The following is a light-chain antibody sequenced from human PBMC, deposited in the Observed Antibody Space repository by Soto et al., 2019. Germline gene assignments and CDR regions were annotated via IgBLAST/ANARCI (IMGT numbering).Light chain of an antibody. V-gene: IGKV3-15*01. J-gene: IGKJ1*01. CDR2: GAS. CDR3: QQYNNWPPWT. CDR1: QSVSSN. Sequence: EIVMTQSPATLSVSPGERDTPSCRASQSVSSNLAWYQQKPGQAPRLLIYGASTRATGIPARFSGSGSGTEFTLTISSLQSEDFAVYYCQQYNNWPPWTFGQGTKVDIK.